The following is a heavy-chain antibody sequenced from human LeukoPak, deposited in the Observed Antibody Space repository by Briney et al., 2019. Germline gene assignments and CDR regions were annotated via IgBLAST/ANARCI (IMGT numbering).Heavy chain of an antibody. CDR2: ISSSSSYI. CDR1: GFTFSSYS. CDR3: ARAIFGVVMVFDY. J-gene: IGHJ4*02. Sequence: GGSLRLSCAASGFTFSSYSMNWVRQAPGKGLEWVSSISSSSSYIYYADSVKGRFTISRDNAKNSLYLQMNSLRAEDTAVYYCARAIFGVVMVFDYWGQGTLVTVSS. D-gene: IGHD3-3*01. V-gene: IGHV3-21*01.